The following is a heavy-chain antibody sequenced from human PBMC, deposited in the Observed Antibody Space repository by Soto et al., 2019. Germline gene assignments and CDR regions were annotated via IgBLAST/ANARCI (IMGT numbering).Heavy chain of an antibody. D-gene: IGHD6-13*01. J-gene: IGHJ4*02. CDR2: ISGSGGST. V-gene: IGHV3-23*01. CDR3: AKDGTHGTDRLDY. Sequence: PWGSLRLSCAASGFTFSSYAMSWVRQAPGKGLEWVSAISGSGGSTYYADSVKGRFTISRDNSKNTLYLQMNSLRAEDTAVYYCAKDGTHGTDRLDYWGQGTLVTISS. CDR1: GFTFSSYA.